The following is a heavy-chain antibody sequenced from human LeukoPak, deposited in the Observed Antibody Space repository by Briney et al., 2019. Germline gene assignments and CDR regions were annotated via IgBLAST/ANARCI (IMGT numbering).Heavy chain of an antibody. CDR3: ARHIVVGTEYYYYYGMDV. CDR1: GGSISSSSYY. J-gene: IGHJ6*02. V-gene: IGHV4-39*01. CDR2: IYYSGST. Sequence: SETLSLTCTVSGGSISSSSYYWGWIRQPPGKGLEWIGSIYYSGSTYYNPSLKSRVTISVDTSKNQFSLKLSSVTAADTAVYYCARHIVVGTEYYYYYGMDVWGQGTTVTVSS. D-gene: IGHD6-19*01.